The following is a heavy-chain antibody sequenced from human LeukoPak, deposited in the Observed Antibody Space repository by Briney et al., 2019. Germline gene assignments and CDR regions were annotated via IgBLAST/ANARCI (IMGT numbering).Heavy chain of an antibody. V-gene: IGHV3-53*01. CDR2: IYSGATT. D-gene: IGHD3-10*01. CDR1: GFSVSNYY. J-gene: IGHJ4*02. CDR3: AGDAGSLIGFNL. Sequence: PGESLKLSCAASGFSVSNYYMNWVRQAPGKGLEWVSLIYSGATTYYADSVKGRFTISRDDSTNTLYRQIVNLRAGDTVLYYWAGDAGSLIGFNLGGEGTLVTVS.